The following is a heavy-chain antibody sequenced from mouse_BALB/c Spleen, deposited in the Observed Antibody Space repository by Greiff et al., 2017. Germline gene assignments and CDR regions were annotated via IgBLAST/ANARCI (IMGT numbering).Heavy chain of an antibody. CDR3: ARWLGRGNAMDY. CDR1: GYTFTSYW. J-gene: IGHJ4*01. D-gene: IGHD4-1*01. V-gene: IGHV1-7*01. CDR2: INPSTGYT. Sequence: QVQLQQSGAELAKPGASVKMSCKASGYTFTSYWMHWVKQRPGQGLEWIGYINPSTGYTEYNQKFKDKATLTADKSSSTAYMQLSSLTSEDSAVYYCARWLGRGNAMDYWGQGTSVTVSS.